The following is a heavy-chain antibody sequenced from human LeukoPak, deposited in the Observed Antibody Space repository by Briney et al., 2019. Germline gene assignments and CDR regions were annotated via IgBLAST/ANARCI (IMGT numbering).Heavy chain of an antibody. D-gene: IGHD3-22*01. V-gene: IGHV3-33*06. CDR3: AKYDSSGYYRGSVGSDAFDI. J-gene: IGHJ3*02. CDR2: IWYDGSNK. CDR1: GFTFSSYG. Sequence: GGSLRLSCAASGFTFSSYGMHWVRQAPGKGLEWVAVIWYDGSNKYYADSVKGRFTISRDNSKNTLYLQMNSLRAEDTAVYYCAKYDSSGYYRGSVGSDAFDIWGQGTMVTVSS.